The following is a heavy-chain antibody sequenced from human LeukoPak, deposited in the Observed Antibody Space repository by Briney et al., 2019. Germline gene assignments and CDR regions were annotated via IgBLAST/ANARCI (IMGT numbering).Heavy chain of an antibody. CDR3: ARVYSSGWRIDY. CDR2: INHSGST. Sequence: PSETLSLTCAVYGGSFSGYYWSWIRQPPGKGLEWIGEINHSGSTNYNPSLKSRVTISVDASKNQFSLKLSSVTAADTAVYYCARVYSSGWRIDYWGQGTLVTVSS. D-gene: IGHD6-19*01. V-gene: IGHV4-34*01. J-gene: IGHJ4*02. CDR1: GGSFSGYY.